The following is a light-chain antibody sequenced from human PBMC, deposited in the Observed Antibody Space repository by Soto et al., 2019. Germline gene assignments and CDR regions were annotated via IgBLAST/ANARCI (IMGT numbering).Light chain of an antibody. J-gene: IGKJ4*01. CDR2: DTS. V-gene: IGKV3-11*01. CDR3: QQRSSWPL. Sequence: EIVLTQSPAILSSSSGATATLSCRASQTVSNYLTWYQQKPGQAPRLLIYDTSKRAAGIPARFIGSGSGTDFTLTISSLEPEDFAVYYCQQRSSWPLFGGGTKVDIK. CDR1: QTVSNY.